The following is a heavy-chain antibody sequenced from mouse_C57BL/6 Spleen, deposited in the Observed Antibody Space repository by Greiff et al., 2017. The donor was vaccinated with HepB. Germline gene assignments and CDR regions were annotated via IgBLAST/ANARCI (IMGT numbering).Heavy chain of an antibody. Sequence: EVQRVESGGGLVKPGGSLKLSCAASGFTFSSYAMSWVRQTPEKRLEWVATISDGGSYTYYPDNVKGRFTISRDNAKNNLYLQMSHLKSEDTAMYYGARDRGGTGAWFAYWGQGTLVTVSA. D-gene: IGHD4-1*01. J-gene: IGHJ3*01. V-gene: IGHV5-4*01. CDR3: ARDRGGTGAWFAY. CDR2: ISDGGSYT. CDR1: GFTFSSYA.